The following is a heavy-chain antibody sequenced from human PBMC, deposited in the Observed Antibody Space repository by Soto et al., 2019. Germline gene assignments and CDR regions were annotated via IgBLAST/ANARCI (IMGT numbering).Heavy chain of an antibody. CDR2: ISYDGSNK. V-gene: IGHV3-30*18. D-gene: IGHD4-17*01. CDR3: AKAEDYGTNGYFDY. CDR1: GFTFSSYG. J-gene: IGHJ4*02. Sequence: GGSLRLSCAASGFTFSSYGMHWVRQAPGKGLEWVSVISYDGSNKYYADSVKGRFTISRDNSKNTLYLQMNSLRAEDTAVYYCAKAEDYGTNGYFDYWGQGTLVTVSS.